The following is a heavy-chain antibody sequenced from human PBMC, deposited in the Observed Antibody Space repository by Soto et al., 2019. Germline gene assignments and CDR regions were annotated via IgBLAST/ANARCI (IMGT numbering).Heavy chain of an antibody. CDR1: GYTFTSYH. D-gene: IGHD6-6*01. V-gene: IGHV1-8*01. J-gene: IGHJ5*02. Sequence: QVQLVQSGAEVKKPGASVKVSCKGSGYTFTSYHINWVRQATGQGLEWMGWMNPNSGNTGYAQTLQGRVTMTWDTSISTAYMELSSLRFEDTARYYCARGHRSSTKNWLDPWGQGTLVTVSS. CDR3: ARGHRSSTKNWLDP. CDR2: MNPNSGNT.